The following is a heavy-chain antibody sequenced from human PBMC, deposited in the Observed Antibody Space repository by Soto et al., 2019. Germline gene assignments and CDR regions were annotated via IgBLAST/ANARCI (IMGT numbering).Heavy chain of an antibody. Sequence: PGGSLRLSCAASGFTFTNYAMTWVRQTPGKGLEWVSGISASGGLKYYADSVRGRFTVSRDNSKNILYLQMDNLRDEDTALYYCAREVGAPSGWLDPWGQGPQGTAPQ. V-gene: IGHV3-23*01. CDR1: GFTFTNYA. CDR2: ISASGGLK. J-gene: IGHJ5*02. CDR3: AREVGAPSGWLDP. D-gene: IGHD1-26*01.